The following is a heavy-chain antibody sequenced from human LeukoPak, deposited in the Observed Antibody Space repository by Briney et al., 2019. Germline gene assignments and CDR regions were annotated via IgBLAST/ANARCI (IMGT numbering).Heavy chain of an antibody. Sequence: GSLRLSCAASGFIFSSYAMSWVRQAPGKGLEWVSGISGSGGSTYYADSVKGRFTISRDNSKNTLYLQMNSLRAEDTAVYYCAKSSGYQPRYFDYWGQGTLVTVSS. CDR2: ISGSGGST. J-gene: IGHJ4*02. CDR3: AKSSGYQPRYFDY. CDR1: GFIFSSYA. V-gene: IGHV3-23*01. D-gene: IGHD3-22*01.